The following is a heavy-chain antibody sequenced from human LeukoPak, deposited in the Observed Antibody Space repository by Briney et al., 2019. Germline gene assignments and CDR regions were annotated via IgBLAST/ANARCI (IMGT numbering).Heavy chain of an antibody. V-gene: IGHV3-74*01. J-gene: IGHJ1*01. CDR2: INSDGSST. Sequence: GGSLRLSCAASGFTFSSYWMHWFRQAPGKGLVWVARINSDGSSTNYADSVKGRFTISRDNAKNTPYLQMNSLRAEDTAVYYCVRDEKSSGWYGSYFPHWGQGTLVTVSS. D-gene: IGHD6-19*01. CDR3: VRDEKSSGWYGSYFPH. CDR1: GFTFSSYW.